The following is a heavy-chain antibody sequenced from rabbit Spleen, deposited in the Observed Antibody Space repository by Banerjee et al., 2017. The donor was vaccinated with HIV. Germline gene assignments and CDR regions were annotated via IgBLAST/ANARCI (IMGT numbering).Heavy chain of an antibody. CDR2: IANGDGST. D-gene: IGHD2-1*01. CDR3: ARGSAAMTMLITGYYLGL. J-gene: IGHJ4*01. V-gene: IGHV1S47*01. CDR1: GFDFSSNA. Sequence: QEQLVESGGGLVQPEGSLTLTCKASGFDFSSNAMCWVRQAPGKGPEWIACIANGDGSTYYASWVNGRFTISRSISLNTVTLQLNSLTAADTATYFCARGSAAMTMLITGYYLGLWGPGTLVTVS.